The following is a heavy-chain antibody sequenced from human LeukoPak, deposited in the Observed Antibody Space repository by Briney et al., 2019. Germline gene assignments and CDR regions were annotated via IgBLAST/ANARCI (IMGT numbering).Heavy chain of an antibody. CDR1: GFTFSSYG. CDR3: ARSLCCTSCYVCLWDY. D-gene: IGHD2-2*01. J-gene: IGHJ4*02. Sequence: GRSLRLSCAASGFTFSSYGMHWVRQAPGKGLEWVAVISYDGSNKYYADSVKGRFTISRDNSKSTLYLQMNSLRAEDTAVYYCARSLCCTSCYVCLWDYWGQGTLVTVSS. V-gene: IGHV3-30*03. CDR2: ISYDGSNK.